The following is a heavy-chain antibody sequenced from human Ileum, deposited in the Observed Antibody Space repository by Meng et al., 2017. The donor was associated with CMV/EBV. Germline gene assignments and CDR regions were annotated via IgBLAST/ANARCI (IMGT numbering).Heavy chain of an antibody. V-gene: IGHV3-30*02. D-gene: IGHD6-19*01. J-gene: IGHJ4*02. Sequence: QVQPVESGGGVVRPGGSLRSSCAASGFTFSDYGMHWVRQAPGKGVEWVAFIRYDGTEKDYEDSVKGRFSISRDNSKNTPYTLYLQMNSLRREDTAVYYCAKVGYGWYDIDYWGQGTLVTVSS. CDR2: IRYDGTEK. CDR1: GFTFSDYG. CDR3: AKVGYGWYDIDY.